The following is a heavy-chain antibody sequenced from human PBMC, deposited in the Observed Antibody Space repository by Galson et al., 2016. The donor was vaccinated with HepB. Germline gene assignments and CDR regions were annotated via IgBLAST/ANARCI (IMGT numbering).Heavy chain of an antibody. CDR3: VKDRKWVRGDYFDY. D-gene: IGHD1-26*01. CDR1: GFTFSNSA. Sequence: SLRLSCAASGFTFSNSAMSWVRQAPGKGLEWVSSISETSINTYYADSVKGRINISRDNSKNTLYLQMNSVRAEDTAIYFCVKDRKWVRGDYFDYWGQGTLVTVSS. V-gene: IGHV3-23*01. CDR2: ISETSINT. J-gene: IGHJ4*02.